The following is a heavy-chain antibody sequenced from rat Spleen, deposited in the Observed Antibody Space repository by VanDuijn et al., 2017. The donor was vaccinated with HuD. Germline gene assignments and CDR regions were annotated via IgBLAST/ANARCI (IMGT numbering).Heavy chain of an antibody. D-gene: IGHD1-1*01. CDR2: ISTGGGNT. CDR3: TRENYYSGDY. CDR1: GFTYSNYV. V-gene: IGHV5-25*01. J-gene: IGHJ2*01. Sequence: EVQLVESGGGLVQPGRSLKLSCAASGFTYSNYVMAWVRQAPTKGLEWVASISTGGGNTYFRDSVKGRFTISRDNAKSTLYLQMDSLRSEDTATYYCTRENYYSGDYWGQGVMVTVSS.